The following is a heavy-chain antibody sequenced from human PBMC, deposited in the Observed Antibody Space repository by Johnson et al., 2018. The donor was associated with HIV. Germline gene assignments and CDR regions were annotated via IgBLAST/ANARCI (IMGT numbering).Heavy chain of an antibody. CDR2: ISYDGSNK. J-gene: IGHJ3*02. CDR1: GFTFSSYA. D-gene: IGHD5-12*01. CDR3: ARERPGGGYDWGDAFDI. Sequence: QEQLVEYGGGVVQPGRSLRLSCAASGFTFSSYAMHWVRQAPGKGLEWVAVISYDGSNKYYADSVKGRFTISRDNSKNTLYLQMNSLGAEDTAGYYCARERPGGGYDWGDAFDIWGQGTMVTVSS. V-gene: IGHV3-30*04.